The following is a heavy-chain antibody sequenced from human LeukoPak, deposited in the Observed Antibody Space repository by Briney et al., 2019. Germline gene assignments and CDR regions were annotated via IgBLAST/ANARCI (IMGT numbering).Heavy chain of an antibody. J-gene: IGHJ4*02. CDR3: AREPLGYYFDY. CDR1: GFTFSSYA. Sequence: HSGGSLRLSRAASGFTFSSYAMSWVRQAPGKGLEWVSGISGSGSSTHYADSVKGRFTISRDNSKNTLYLQMNSLRAEDTAMYYCAREPLGYYFDYWGQGTLVTVSS. V-gene: IGHV3-23*01. CDR2: ISGSGSST.